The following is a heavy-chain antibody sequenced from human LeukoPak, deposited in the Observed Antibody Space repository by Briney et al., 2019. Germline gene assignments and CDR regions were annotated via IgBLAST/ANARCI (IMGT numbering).Heavy chain of an antibody. CDR3: AKSRGYYPDAFDI. CDR2: INPDGSEK. D-gene: IGHD2-15*01. Sequence: GGSLRLSCAASGFGFTAFWMSWVRQAPGKGLEWVANINPDGSEKYFVDSVKGRFTISRGNTKNSLYLQMNSLRAEDTAVYYCAKSRGYYPDAFDIWGQGTMVTVSS. J-gene: IGHJ3*02. V-gene: IGHV3-7*05. CDR1: GFGFTAFW.